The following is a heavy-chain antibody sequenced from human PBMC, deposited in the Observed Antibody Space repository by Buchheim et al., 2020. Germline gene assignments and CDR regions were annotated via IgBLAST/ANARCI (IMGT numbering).Heavy chain of an antibody. V-gene: IGHV4-34*01. D-gene: IGHD5-18*01. CDR3: ARGWSRYGYQGAWFDP. CDR1: GGSFSGYY. Sequence: QVQLQQWGAGLLKPSETLSLTCAVYGGSFSGYYWSWIRQPPGKGLEWIGEINHSGSTNYNPSLKSRVTISVDTSKNQFSLKLSSVTAADTAVYYCARGWSRYGYQGAWFDPWGQGTL. J-gene: IGHJ5*02. CDR2: INHSGST.